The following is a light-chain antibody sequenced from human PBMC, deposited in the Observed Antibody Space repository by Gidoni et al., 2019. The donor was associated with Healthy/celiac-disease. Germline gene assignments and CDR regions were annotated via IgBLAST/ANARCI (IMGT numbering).Light chain of an antibody. V-gene: IGKV4-1*01. CDR3: QQYYSTPYT. CDR2: WAS. CDR1: QSVLHSSNNKNY. J-gene: IGKJ2*01. Sequence: DIVMTQSPDSLSVSLGERATINCKSSQSVLHSSNNKNYLAWYQQKPGHPPKPLIYWASTRESGVPDRFSGSGSGTDFTLTISSLQAEDVAVYYCQQYYSTPYTFGQGTKLEIK.